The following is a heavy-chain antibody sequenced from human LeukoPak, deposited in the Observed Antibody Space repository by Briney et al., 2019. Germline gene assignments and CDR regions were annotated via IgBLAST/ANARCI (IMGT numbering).Heavy chain of an antibody. CDR1: GGTCSSYA. CDR3: ARAAPDYSNYGGSFFFDY. D-gene: IGHD4-11*01. J-gene: IGHJ4*02. CDR2: IIPIFGTA. V-gene: IGHV1-69*05. Sequence: ASEKVSCKASGGTCSSYAISWVRQAPGQGLEWMGGIIPIFGTANYAQKFQGRVTITTDESTSTAYMELSSLRSEDTAVYYCARAAPDYSNYGGSFFFDYWGQGTLVTVSS.